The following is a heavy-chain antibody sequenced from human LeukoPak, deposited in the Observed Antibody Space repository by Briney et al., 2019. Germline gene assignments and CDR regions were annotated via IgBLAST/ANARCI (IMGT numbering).Heavy chain of an antibody. CDR1: GDSISTYY. CDR2: IYHSGST. V-gene: IGHV4-59*01. J-gene: IGHJ1*01. D-gene: IGHD1-26*01. Sequence: SETLSLTCTVSGDSISTYYWSWIRQPPGKELEWIGYIYHSGSTNHNPSLKSRVTISVDTSKNQFSLKLSSVTAADTAVYYCARAVGGTTAHSQHWGQGTLVTVSS. CDR3: ARAVGGTTAHSQH.